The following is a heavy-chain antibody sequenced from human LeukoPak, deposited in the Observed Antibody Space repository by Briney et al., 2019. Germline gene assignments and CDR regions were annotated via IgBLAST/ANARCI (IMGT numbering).Heavy chain of an antibody. CDR1: GFTFSSYE. D-gene: IGHD3-3*01. Sequence: GGSLRLSCAASGFTFSSYEMNWVRQAPGKGLEWVSYISSSGSTIYYADSVKGRFIISRDNAKNSLYLQMNSLRAEDTAVYYCARDGRITILYYYYGMVVWGQGTTVTVSS. J-gene: IGHJ6*02. V-gene: IGHV3-48*03. CDR2: ISSSGSTI. CDR3: ARDGRITILYYYYGMVV.